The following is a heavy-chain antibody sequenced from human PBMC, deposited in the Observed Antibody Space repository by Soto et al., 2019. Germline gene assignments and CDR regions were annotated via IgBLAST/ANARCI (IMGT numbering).Heavy chain of an antibody. CDR2: IYSGGST. V-gene: IGHV3-53*01. Sequence: EVQLVESGGGLIQPGGSLRLSCAASGFTVSSNYMSWVRQAPGKGLEWVSVIYSGGSTYYADSVKGRFTIPRDNSKNTLYLQMNRLRAEDTAVYYCAREHAYYGSGSEWGQGTLGTGSS. D-gene: IGHD3-10*01. CDR1: GFTVSSNY. CDR3: AREHAYYGSGSE. J-gene: IGHJ4*02.